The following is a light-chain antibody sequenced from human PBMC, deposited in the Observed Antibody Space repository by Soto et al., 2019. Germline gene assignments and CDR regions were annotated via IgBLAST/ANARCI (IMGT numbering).Light chain of an antibody. V-gene: IGLV2-14*01. CDR1: SSDVGGYNY. CDR3: SSYTSSSPYL. J-gene: IGLJ1*01. Sequence: QSALTQPASVSGSPGQSITISCTGTSSDVGGYNYVSWYQQHPGKAPKLMIYDVSNRPSGVSNRFSGSKSGNTASLTSSGLQAEDEADYYCSSYTSSSPYLFGTGTKLTVL. CDR2: DVS.